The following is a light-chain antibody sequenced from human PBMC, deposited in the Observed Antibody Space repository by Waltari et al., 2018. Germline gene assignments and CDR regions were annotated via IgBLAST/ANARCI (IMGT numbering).Light chain of an antibody. J-gene: IGLJ2*01. Sequence: SYVLTQPPPVSVAPGQTARITCGGNNIGSKSVPWYQQKPGQAPVLVIYYDSDRPSGIPERFSGSNSGNTATLTISRVEAGDEADYYCQVWDSSSDHVVFGGGTKLTVL. V-gene: IGLV3-21*04. CDR1: NIGSKS. CDR2: YDS. CDR3: QVWDSSSDHVV.